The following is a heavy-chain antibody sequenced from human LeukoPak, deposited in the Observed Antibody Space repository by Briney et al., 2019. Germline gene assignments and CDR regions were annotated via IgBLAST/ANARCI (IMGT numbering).Heavy chain of an antibody. CDR3: TSGSGSYPFDY. J-gene: IGHJ4*02. CDR2: IYYSGST. Sequence: SETLSLTCTVSGGSISSSYYWGWIRQPPGKGLEWIGSIYYSGSTYYNPSLKSRVTISVDTSKNQFSLKLSSVTAADTAVYYCTSGSGSYPFDYWGQGTLVTVSS. CDR1: GGSISSSYY. V-gene: IGHV4-39*01. D-gene: IGHD1-26*01.